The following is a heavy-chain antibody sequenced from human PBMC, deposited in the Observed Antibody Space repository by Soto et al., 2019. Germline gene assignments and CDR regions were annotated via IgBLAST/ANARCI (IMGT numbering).Heavy chain of an antibody. Sequence: PSETLSLTCTVSGGSISSYYWSWIRQPPGKGLEWIGYIYYSGSTNYNPSLKSRVTISVDTSKNQFSLKLSSVTAADTAVYYCARDSPSSGFRANWGQGTLVTVSS. V-gene: IGHV4-59*01. J-gene: IGHJ4*02. CDR2: IYYSGST. D-gene: IGHD3-22*01. CDR1: GGSISSYY. CDR3: ARDSPSSGFRAN.